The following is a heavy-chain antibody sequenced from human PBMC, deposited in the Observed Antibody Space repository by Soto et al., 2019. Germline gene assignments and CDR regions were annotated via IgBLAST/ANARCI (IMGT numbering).Heavy chain of an antibody. D-gene: IGHD3-10*01. Sequence: GGSLRLSCTASGFTFGDYAMIWFRQAPGKGLEWVGFITSKAYGGTTEYAATVKGRFTISRDDSKSIAYLQMNSLKIDDTAVYYCSRVPPNNRGAPLDYWGQGTPVTVSS. CDR1: GFTFGDYA. CDR3: SRVPPNNRGAPLDY. CDR2: ITSKAYGGTT. V-gene: IGHV3-49*03. J-gene: IGHJ4*02.